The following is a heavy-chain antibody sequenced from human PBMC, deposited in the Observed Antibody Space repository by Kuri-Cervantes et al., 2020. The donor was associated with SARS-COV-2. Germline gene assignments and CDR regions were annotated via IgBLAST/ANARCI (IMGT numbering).Heavy chain of an antibody. Sequence: GESLKISCASSGFTFDDCGMSSVRQAPGKGLEWVSGINWNGGSTGYADSVKGRFTISRNNAKNSLYLQMNSLRAEDTALYYCARITLYGDYFDYWGQGTLVTVSS. CDR2: INWNGGST. V-gene: IGHV3-20*04. CDR1: GFTFDDCG. CDR3: ARITLYGDYFDY. D-gene: IGHD4-17*01. J-gene: IGHJ4*02.